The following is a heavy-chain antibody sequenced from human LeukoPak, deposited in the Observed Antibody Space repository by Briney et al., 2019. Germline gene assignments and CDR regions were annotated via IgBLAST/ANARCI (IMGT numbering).Heavy chain of an antibody. Sequence: ASVKVSCKASGYTFTSYGISWVRQAPGQGLEWMGWISAYNGNTNYAQKLQGRVTMTTDTSTSTAYTELRSLRSDDTAVYYCARDGVVPAAKNWFDPWGQGTLVTVSS. V-gene: IGHV1-18*01. J-gene: IGHJ5*02. CDR1: GYTFTSYG. CDR2: ISAYNGNT. CDR3: ARDGVVPAAKNWFDP. D-gene: IGHD2-2*01.